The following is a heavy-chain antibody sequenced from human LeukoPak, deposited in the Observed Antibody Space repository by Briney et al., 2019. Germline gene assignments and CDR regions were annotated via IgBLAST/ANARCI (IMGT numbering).Heavy chain of an antibody. CDR1: GFTFSSYA. V-gene: IGHV3-64*01. Sequence: GGSLRLSCAASGFTFSSYAMHWVRHAPGKGLEYVSAISSNGGSTYYANSVKGRFTISRDNSKNTLYLQMGSLRAEDMAVYYCARDQGCSSTSCPPSGSDYWGQGTLVTVSS. D-gene: IGHD2-2*01. J-gene: IGHJ4*02. CDR3: ARDQGCSSTSCPPSGSDY. CDR2: ISSNGGST.